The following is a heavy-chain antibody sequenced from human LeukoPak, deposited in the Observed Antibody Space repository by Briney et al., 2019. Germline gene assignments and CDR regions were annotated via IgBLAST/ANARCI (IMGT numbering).Heavy chain of an antibody. CDR2: IYYSGST. Sequence: KPSETLSLTCTVSGGSISSSSYYWGWIRQPPGKGLEWIGSIYYSGSTYYNPCLKSRVTISVDTSKNQFSLKLSSVTAADTAVYYCARDRYYYDSSGSGPDYWGQGTLVTVFS. V-gene: IGHV4-39*02. CDR1: GGSISSSSYY. J-gene: IGHJ4*02. D-gene: IGHD3-22*01. CDR3: ARDRYYYDSSGSGPDY.